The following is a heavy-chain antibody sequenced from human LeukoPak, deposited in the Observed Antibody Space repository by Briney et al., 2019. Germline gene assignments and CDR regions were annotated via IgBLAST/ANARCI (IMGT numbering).Heavy chain of an antibody. D-gene: IGHD3-22*01. V-gene: IGHV1-8*03. CDR3: AKQASNYFDPSGYEWIDY. J-gene: IGHJ4*02. Sequence: ASVKVSCKASGYTFTSYDINWVRQATGQGLEWMGWMNPNSGNTGDAQKFQGRVTITSNTSISTAYMELSSLRSEDTAVYYCAKQASNYFDPSGYEWIDYWGQGTLVTASS. CDR1: GYTFTSYD. CDR2: MNPNSGNT.